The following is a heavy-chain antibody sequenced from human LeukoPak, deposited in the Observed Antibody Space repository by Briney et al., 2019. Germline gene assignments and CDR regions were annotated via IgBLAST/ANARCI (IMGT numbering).Heavy chain of an antibody. Sequence: GASLMISCKGSGYTFTNYWIGWVRQMPGKGLEWMGIIFPGESDIRYSPSFKGQVTISADKSINIAYLQWSSLKASDTAIYYCARVGYDDANWFDPWGQGTLVTVSS. J-gene: IGHJ5*02. D-gene: IGHD5-12*01. V-gene: IGHV5-51*01. CDR3: ARVGYDDANWFDP. CDR2: IFPGESDI. CDR1: GYTFTNYW.